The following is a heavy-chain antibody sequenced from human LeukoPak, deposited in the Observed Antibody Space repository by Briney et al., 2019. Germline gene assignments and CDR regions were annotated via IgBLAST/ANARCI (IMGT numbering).Heavy chain of an antibody. J-gene: IGHJ5*02. CDR2: IVVGSGNT. Sequence: TSVKVSCKASGFTFSSSTIQWVRQARGQRLEWMGWIVVGSGNTNYAQNFQERVTITRDMSTSTAYMEVSSLRSEDTAVYYCAADLPGGAMFDPWGQGTLATVSS. V-gene: IGHV1-58*02. CDR3: AADLPGGAMFDP. D-gene: IGHD3-16*01. CDR1: GFTFSSST.